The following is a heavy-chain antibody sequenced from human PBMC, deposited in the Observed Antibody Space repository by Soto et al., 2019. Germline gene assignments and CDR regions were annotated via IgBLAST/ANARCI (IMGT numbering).Heavy chain of an antibody. J-gene: IGHJ6*02. D-gene: IGHD3-9*01. CDR3: ARGLILYSPTSYGMDV. V-gene: IGHV4-34*01. Sequence: SETLSLTCAVYGGSFSGYYWSWIRQPPGKGLEWIGEINHSGSTNYNPSLKSRVTISVDTSKNQFSLKLSSVTAADTAVYYCARGLILYSPTSYGMDVWGQGTTVTVSS. CDR1: GGSFSGYY. CDR2: INHSGST.